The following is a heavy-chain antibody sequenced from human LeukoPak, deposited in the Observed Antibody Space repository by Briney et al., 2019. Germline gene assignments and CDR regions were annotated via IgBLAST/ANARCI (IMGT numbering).Heavy chain of an antibody. CDR1: GFTFSRYG. CDR3: AKGGGGPWDTVVTPPLGY. D-gene: IGHD4-23*01. Sequence: SGGSLRLSCAASGFTFSRYGMHWVRQAPDKGLEWVAVISFDGINKYNADSVKGRFTISRDNSRNTLYQQMSSLRAEDTAVYYCAKGGGGPWDTVVTPPLGYWGQGTLVTVSS. CDR2: ISFDGINK. V-gene: IGHV3-30*18. J-gene: IGHJ4*02.